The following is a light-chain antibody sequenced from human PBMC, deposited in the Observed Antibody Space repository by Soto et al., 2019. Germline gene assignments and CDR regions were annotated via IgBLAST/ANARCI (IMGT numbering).Light chain of an antibody. Sequence: EIVMTQSPATLSVSPGERATLSSRASQSVSSNLAWYQQKPGQAPRLLIYGASTRATGIPARFSGSGSGTEFTLTISSLQSEDFAVYYCQQYGKTFGQGTKVEIK. J-gene: IGKJ1*01. CDR2: GAS. CDR1: QSVSSN. CDR3: QQYGKT. V-gene: IGKV3-15*01.